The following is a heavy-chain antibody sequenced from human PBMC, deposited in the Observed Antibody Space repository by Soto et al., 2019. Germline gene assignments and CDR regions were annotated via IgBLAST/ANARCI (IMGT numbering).Heavy chain of an antibody. CDR1: GFIFSSYG. J-gene: IGHJ5*02. D-gene: IGHD1-20*01. V-gene: IGHV3-30*18. CDR2: ISYDGSNK. Sequence: GGSLRLSCAASGFIFSSYGMHWVRQAPGKGLEWVAVISYDGSNKYYGDSVKGRFTISRDNSKNTLYLQMNSLRAEDTGVYYCAKDLHPGMGPPNWFDPWGQATLATVS. CDR3: AKDLHPGMGPPNWFDP.